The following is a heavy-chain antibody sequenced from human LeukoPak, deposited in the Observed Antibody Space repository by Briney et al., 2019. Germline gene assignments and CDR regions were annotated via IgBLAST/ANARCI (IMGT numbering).Heavy chain of an antibody. CDR2: ISSSGSTI. D-gene: IGHD4-17*01. V-gene: IGHV3-48*04. CDR3: AKVHYGDDLYYFDY. Sequence: PGGSLRLSCAASGFTFSTYSMNCVRQATGKGLEWVSYISSSGSTIYYADSVKGRFTISRDNAKNSLYLQMNSLRAEDTAVYYCAKVHYGDDLYYFDYWGQGTLVTVSS. CDR1: GFTFSTYS. J-gene: IGHJ4*02.